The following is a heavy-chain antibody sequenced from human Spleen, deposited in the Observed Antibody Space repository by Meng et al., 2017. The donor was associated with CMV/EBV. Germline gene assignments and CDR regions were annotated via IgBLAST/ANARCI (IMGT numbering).Heavy chain of an antibody. V-gene: IGHV3-53*01. D-gene: IGHD2-2*01. CDR1: GFTFSSYE. CDR2: IYSNGNT. CDR3: AREASTGCYDY. J-gene: IGHJ4*02. Sequence: GESLKISCAASGFTFSSYEMNWVRQAPGKGLEWVSVIYSNGNTYYADSVKGRFTISRDNSKNTLYLQMNSLRAEDTAVYYCAREASTGCYDYWGQGTLVTVSS.